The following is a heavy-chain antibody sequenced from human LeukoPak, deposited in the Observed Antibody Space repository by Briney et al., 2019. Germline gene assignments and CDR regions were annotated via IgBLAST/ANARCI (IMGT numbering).Heavy chain of an antibody. J-gene: IGHJ4*02. CDR1: GSTFDDYA. CDR2: ISWNSGSI. D-gene: IGHD1-26*01. Sequence: GGSLRLSCAASGSTFDDYAMHWVRQAPGKGLEWVSGISWNSGSIGYADSVKGRFTISRDNAKNSLYLQMNSLRAEDTALYYCARDRGGSYYAFDYWGQGTLLTVSS. V-gene: IGHV3-9*01. CDR3: ARDRGGSYYAFDY.